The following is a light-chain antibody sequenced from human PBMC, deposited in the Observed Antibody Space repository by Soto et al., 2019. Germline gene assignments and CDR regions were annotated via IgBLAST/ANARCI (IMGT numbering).Light chain of an antibody. CDR2: KAS. Sequence: DIEMIHSPSSLSASVWYRVTITCRASQSLNRWLAWYQQKPGKAPKLLIYKASGLESGVPSRFSGSGSGTDFTLTISSLQPDDFATYYCQQYNSYSPLTFGGGTKV. J-gene: IGKJ4*01. V-gene: IGKV1-5*03. CDR3: QQYNSYSPLT. CDR1: QSLNRW.